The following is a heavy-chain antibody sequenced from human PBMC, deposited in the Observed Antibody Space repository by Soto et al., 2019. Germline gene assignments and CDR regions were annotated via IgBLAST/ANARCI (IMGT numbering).Heavy chain of an antibody. Sequence: TLSLTCTVSRGSINSYWLSWIRQPSGKGLEWIGRVYSSGTTDYNPSLNSRATMSVETSKNQFSLKLSSVTAADTAVYYCARDIASYAYGEGYWGQGIQVTVSS. CDR3: ARDIASYAYGEGY. CDR2: VYSSGTT. V-gene: IGHV4-4*07. CDR1: RGSINSYW. J-gene: IGHJ4*02. D-gene: IGHD2-21*01.